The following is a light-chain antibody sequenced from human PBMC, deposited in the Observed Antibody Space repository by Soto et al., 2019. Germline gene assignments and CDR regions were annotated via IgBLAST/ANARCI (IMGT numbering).Light chain of an antibody. Sequence: DIQMTQSPSSLSASVGDRVTITCLAIQSISSYLNWYQQKPGKATKLLFYDASTLQSGVASRLSGSGSGTEFTLIISGLQPDDSATYYCQQYTNTNNPWMFGQGTKVDIK. V-gene: IGKV1-39*01. J-gene: IGKJ1*01. CDR2: DAS. CDR3: QQYTNTNNPWM. CDR1: QSISSY.